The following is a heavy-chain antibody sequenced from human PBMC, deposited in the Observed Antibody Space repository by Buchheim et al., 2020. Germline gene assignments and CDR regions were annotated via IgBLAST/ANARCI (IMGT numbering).Heavy chain of an antibody. D-gene: IGHD3-3*01. J-gene: IGHJ6*02. CDR2: ISSSGSTI. CDR1: GFTFSSYA. Sequence: VQLVESGGGVVQPGRSLRLSCAASGFTFSSYAMHWVRQAPGKGLEWVSYISSSGSTIYYADSVKGRFTISRDNAKNSLYLQMNSLRAEDTAVYYCARFGEITIFGVDYYYYYYGMDVWGQGTT. CDR3: ARFGEITIFGVDYYYYYYGMDV. V-gene: IGHV3-48*04.